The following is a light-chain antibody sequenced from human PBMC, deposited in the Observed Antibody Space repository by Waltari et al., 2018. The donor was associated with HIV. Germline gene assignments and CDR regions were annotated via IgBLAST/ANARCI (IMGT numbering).Light chain of an antibody. CDR2: EVN. V-gene: IGLV2-14*01. CDR3: SSYTSGSTI. CDR1: SSDIADYNY. Sequence: QSALTQPASVSGSPGQSITISCSGASSDIADYNYVSWYQQHRGKAPKLMIFEVNKRPSGVSNRSSASKSGYTASLTISGLQAEDEADYYCSSYTSGSTIFGGGTKLTVL. J-gene: IGLJ2*01.